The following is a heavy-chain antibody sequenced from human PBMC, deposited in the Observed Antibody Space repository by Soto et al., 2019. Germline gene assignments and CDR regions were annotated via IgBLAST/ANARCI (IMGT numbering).Heavy chain of an antibody. CDR2: NIPIFGTA. D-gene: IGHD3-22*01. CDR3: AGALTYYYDSSGKAWFDP. V-gene: IGHV1-69*12. CDR1: GGTFSSYA. J-gene: IGHJ5*02. Sequence: QVQLVQSGAEVKKPGSSVKVSCKASGGTFSSYAISWVRQAPGQGLEWMGGNIPIFGTANYAQKFQGRVTITADESTRTAYKELSSLRTEDTGVYDWAGALTYYYDSSGKAWFDPWGQGTLVTVSS.